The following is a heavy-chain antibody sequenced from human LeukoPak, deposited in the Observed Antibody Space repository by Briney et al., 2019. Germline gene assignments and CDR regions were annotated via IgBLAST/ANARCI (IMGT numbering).Heavy chain of an antibody. CDR1: GFTFSSYA. V-gene: IGHV3-23*01. CDR2: ISGSGGST. J-gene: IGHJ4*02. D-gene: IGHD6-19*01. Sequence: GGSLTLSCAASGFTFSSYAMSWVRQAPGQGLEWVSGISGSGGSTYYADSVKGRFTISRDNSNNTLYLQMSSLRAEDTALYSCAKGSYSSGRYGSNFDSWGQGTLVTVSS. CDR3: AKGSYSSGRYGSNFDS.